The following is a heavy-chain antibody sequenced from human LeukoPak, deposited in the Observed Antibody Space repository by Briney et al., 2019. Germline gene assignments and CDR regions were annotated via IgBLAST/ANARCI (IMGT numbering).Heavy chain of an antibody. D-gene: IGHD3-3*01. Sequence: PGGSLRLCCAASGFTFSSYWMSWVRQAPGKGLEWVANIKQDGSEKYYVDSVKGRFTISRDNAKNSVYLEMNSLRADDTAVYYCARSARLMKGVVEVTALDDWGQGTLVTVSS. CDR3: ARSARLMKGVVEVTALDD. J-gene: IGHJ4*02. CDR2: IKQDGSEK. CDR1: GFTFSSYW. V-gene: IGHV3-7*01.